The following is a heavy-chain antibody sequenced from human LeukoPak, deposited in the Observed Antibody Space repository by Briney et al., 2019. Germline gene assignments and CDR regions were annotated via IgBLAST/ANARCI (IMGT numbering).Heavy chain of an antibody. CDR3: ARETYYDFWSGQKGFDY. CDR2: IYYSGST. D-gene: IGHD3-3*01. J-gene: IGHJ4*02. Sequence: SETLSLTCTVSGGSISSYYWSWIRQPPGKGLEWIGYIYYSGSTNYNPSLKSRVTISVDTSKNQFSLKLSSVTAADTAVYYCARETYYDFWSGQKGFDYWGQGTLVTVSS. CDR1: GGSISSYY. V-gene: IGHV4-59*12.